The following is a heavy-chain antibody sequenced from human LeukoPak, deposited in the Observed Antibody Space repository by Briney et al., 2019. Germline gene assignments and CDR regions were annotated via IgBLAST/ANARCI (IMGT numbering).Heavy chain of an antibody. J-gene: IGHJ4*02. D-gene: IGHD3-3*01. Sequence: GGSLRLSCAASGFSFSTYSMTWVRQAPGEGLEWVSSISSTSTYIYYADAMKGRFTVSRDNAKNSLYLQMNSLRAEDTAVYYFARGQPITIFGVAPDFDYWGKGPLVTVSS. CDR3: ARGQPITIFGVAPDFDY. CDR1: GFSFSTYS. V-gene: IGHV3-21*01. CDR2: ISSTSTYI.